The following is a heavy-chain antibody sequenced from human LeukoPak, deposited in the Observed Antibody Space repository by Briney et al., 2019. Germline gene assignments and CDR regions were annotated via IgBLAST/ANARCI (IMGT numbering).Heavy chain of an antibody. V-gene: IGHV4-39*07. Sequence: SETLSLTCSVSGGSIGSSGYYWSWIRQPPGKGLEWIGEINHSGSTNYNPSLKSRVTISVDTSKNQFSLKLSSVTAADTAVYYCARLGRIAAAGTLYRTYYYYMDVWGKGTTVTISS. CDR2: INHSGST. J-gene: IGHJ6*03. D-gene: IGHD6-13*01. CDR3: ARLGRIAAAGTLYRTYYYYMDV. CDR1: GGSIGSSGYY.